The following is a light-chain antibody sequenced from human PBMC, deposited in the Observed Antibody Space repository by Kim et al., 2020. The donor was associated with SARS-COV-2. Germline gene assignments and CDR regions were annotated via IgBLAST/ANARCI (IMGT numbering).Light chain of an antibody. Sequence: SPGESATLSCRASQTINNNYLAWYQQKPGQAPRVLIHGASSRATGIPYRFSGSGSGTDFTLTISRLEPEDFAVYYCQQYGSSPYTFGGGTNVDIK. CDR2: GAS. CDR1: QTINNNY. CDR3: QQYGSSPYT. V-gene: IGKV3-20*01. J-gene: IGKJ4*01.